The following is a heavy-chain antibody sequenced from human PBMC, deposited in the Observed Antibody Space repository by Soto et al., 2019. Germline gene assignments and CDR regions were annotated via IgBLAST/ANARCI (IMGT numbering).Heavy chain of an antibody. Sequence: EVQLVESGGGLIQPGGSLRLSCAASGFTVSSNYMSWVRQAPGKGLEWVSVIYSGGSTYYADSVKGRFTISRDNSKNTLYLQMNSLRAEDTAVYYCASAYSSSWRALATLYWGQGTLVAVCS. D-gene: IGHD6-13*01. CDR1: GFTVSSNY. CDR2: IYSGGST. V-gene: IGHV3-53*01. CDR3: ASAYSSSWRALATLY. J-gene: IGHJ4*02.